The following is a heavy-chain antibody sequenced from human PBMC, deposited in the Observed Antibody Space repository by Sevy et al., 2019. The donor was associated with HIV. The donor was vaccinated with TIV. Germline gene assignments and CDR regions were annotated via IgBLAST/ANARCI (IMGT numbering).Heavy chain of an antibody. J-gene: IGHJ4*02. CDR1: GYSFPNYW. CDR2: IYPGDSDT. D-gene: IGHD2-21*02. Sequence: GESLKISCKGSGYSFPNYWNGWVRQMPGKGLEWMGAIYPGDSDTRYSPSFQGQVTLSADKSISTAYLQWTSLKASDTAMYYCARQDNYRGDALYDSWGQGTLVTVSS. V-gene: IGHV5-51*01. CDR3: ARQDNYRGDALYDS.